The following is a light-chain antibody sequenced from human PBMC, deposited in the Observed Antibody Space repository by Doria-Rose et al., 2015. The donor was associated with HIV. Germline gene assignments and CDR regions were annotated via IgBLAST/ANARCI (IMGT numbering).Light chain of an antibody. CDR3: SSYTSSSTLYV. V-gene: IGLV2-14*01. J-gene: IGLJ1*01. CDR1: SSDVGGYNY. CDR2: DVS. Sequence: QPVLTQSASVSGSPGQSITISCTGTSSDVGGYNYVSWYQQHPGKAPKLMIYDVSKRPSGFSNRFSGSKSGNTASLTISGLQAEDEADYYCSSYTSSSTLYVFGTGTKVTVL.